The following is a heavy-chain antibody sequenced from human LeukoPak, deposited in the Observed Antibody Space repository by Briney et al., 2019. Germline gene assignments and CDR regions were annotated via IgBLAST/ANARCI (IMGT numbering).Heavy chain of an antibody. CDR3: AKDRDYYGSGSSNWFDP. J-gene: IGHJ5*02. CDR2: IRYDGNNK. D-gene: IGHD3-10*01. CDR1: GFTFRSYG. V-gene: IGHV3-30*02. Sequence: GGSLRLSCAASGFTFRSYGMHWVRQAPGKGLEWVAFIRYDGNNKYYADSVKGRFTIFRDNSRNTLYLQMNSLRTEDTAVYYCAKDRDYYGSGSSNWFDPWGQGTLVTVSS.